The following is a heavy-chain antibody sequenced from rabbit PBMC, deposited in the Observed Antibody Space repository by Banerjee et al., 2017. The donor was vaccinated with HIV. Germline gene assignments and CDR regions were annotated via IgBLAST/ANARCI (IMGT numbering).Heavy chain of an antibody. J-gene: IGHJ4*01. D-gene: IGHD4-1*01. V-gene: IGHV1S40*01. CDR2: IYAGSSGIA. CDR3: ARDLAGVIGWNFGL. Sequence: QSLEESGGGLVKPGGTLTLTCTASGFSFSNSYWACWVRQAPGKGLEWIACIYAGSSGIAYYASWAKGRFTISKTSSTTVTLQMTSLTAADTATYFCARDLAGVIGWNFGLWGPGTLVTVS. CDR1: GFSFSNSYW.